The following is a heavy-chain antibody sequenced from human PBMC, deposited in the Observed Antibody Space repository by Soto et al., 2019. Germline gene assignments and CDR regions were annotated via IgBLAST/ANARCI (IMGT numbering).Heavy chain of an antibody. D-gene: IGHD2-15*01. Sequence: EVQLLESGGGLVQPGGSLRLSCAASGFTFSSYAMSWVRQAPGKGLEWVSAISGSGGSTYYADSVKGRFTISRDNSKNTLYRQMNSRRAEDTAVYYGARCIGGSCYSERNWFDPWGQGTLVTGSS. CDR1: GFTFSSYA. V-gene: IGHV3-23*01. CDR2: ISGSGGST. CDR3: ARCIGGSCYSERNWFDP. J-gene: IGHJ5*02.